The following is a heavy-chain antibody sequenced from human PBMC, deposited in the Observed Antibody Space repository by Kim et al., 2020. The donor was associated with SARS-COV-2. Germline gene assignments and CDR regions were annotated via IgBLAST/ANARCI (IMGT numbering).Heavy chain of an antibody. CDR2: ISTAGDT. Sequence: GGSLRLSCAASGFTFSDYYMHWVRQATGKGLEWVSAISTAGDTYYPDSAAGGFTISTENAKNSLYLQKNSMKAGDTAVYYGSSGATAVSTADYYYYM. CDR3: SSGATAVSTADYYYYM. J-gene: IGHJ6*03. CDR1: GFTFSDYY. D-gene: IGHD4-4*01. V-gene: IGHV3-13*01.